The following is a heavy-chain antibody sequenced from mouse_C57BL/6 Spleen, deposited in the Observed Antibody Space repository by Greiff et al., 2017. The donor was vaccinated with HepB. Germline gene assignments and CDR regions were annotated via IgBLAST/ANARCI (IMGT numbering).Heavy chain of an antibody. CDR1: GYTFTSYW. CDR3: ARSYYDYGDYCDY. Sequence: VQLVESGAELVRPGSSVKLSCKASGYTFTSYWMHWVKQRPIQGLEWIGNIDPSDSETHYNQKFKDKATLTVDKSSSTAYMQLSSLTSEDSAVYYCARSYYDYGDYCDYWGQGTTLTVSS. D-gene: IGHD2-4*01. J-gene: IGHJ2*01. CDR2: IDPSDSET. V-gene: IGHV1-52*01.